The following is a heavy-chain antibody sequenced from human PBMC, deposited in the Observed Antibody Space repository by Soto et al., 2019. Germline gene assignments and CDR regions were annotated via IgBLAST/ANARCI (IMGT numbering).Heavy chain of an antibody. CDR1: GFTFSDYY. CDR2: ISSSSSYT. J-gene: IGHJ6*02. CDR3: ARLTWFGDEGYGMDV. Sequence: VGSLRLSCAASGFTFSDYYMSWIRQAPGKGLEWVSYISSSSSYTNYADSVKGRFTISRDNAKNSLYLQMNSLRAEDTAVYYCARLTWFGDEGYGMDVWGQGTTVTVSS. D-gene: IGHD3-10*01. V-gene: IGHV3-11*06.